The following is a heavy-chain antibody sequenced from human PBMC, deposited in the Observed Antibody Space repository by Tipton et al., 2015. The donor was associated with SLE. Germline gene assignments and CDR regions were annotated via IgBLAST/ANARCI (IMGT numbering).Heavy chain of an antibody. D-gene: IGHD3-9*01. CDR1: GVSVSSYY. J-gene: IGHJ3*01. Sequence: TLSLTCPVSGVSVSSYYWSWIRQPPGKGLEWIGYVSPRGNTNDNPPLNSLVTVSVDTSTNQVTLKMTSVTVADTAVYYCARNRYFDFLHAFVLWGRGTFVTVSS. V-gene: IGHV4-4*08. CDR2: VSPRGNT. CDR3: ARNRYFDFLHAFVL.